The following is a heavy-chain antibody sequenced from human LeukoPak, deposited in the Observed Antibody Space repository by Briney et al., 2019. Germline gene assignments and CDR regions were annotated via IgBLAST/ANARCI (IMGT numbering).Heavy chain of an antibody. J-gene: IGHJ3*02. D-gene: IGHD3-22*01. Sequence: GGSLRLSCAASGFTVGSNYMSWVRQAPGKGLEWVSVIYSGGSTYYADSVKGRFTISRDNSKNTLYLQMNSLRAEDTAVYYCARDIYDSSGYYPGAFDIWGQGTMVTVSS. CDR3: ARDIYDSSGYYPGAFDI. V-gene: IGHV3-66*01. CDR1: GFTVGSNY. CDR2: IYSGGST.